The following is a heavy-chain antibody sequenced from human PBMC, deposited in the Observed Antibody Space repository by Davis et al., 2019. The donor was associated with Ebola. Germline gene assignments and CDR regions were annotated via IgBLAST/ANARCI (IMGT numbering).Heavy chain of an antibody. Sequence: SQTLSLTCGVSGGSFSGYYWIWIRQSPGKGLEWIGEINHIGRTNFTPSLKSRVTMSLDTSKNQFSLSLTSVTAADTAVYYCARRPGYDFWTGYYPKWGPGTLVTVSS. CDR2: INHIGRT. CDR3: ARRPGYDFWTGYYPK. CDR1: GGSFSGYY. V-gene: IGHV4-34*01. D-gene: IGHD3-3*01. J-gene: IGHJ4*02.